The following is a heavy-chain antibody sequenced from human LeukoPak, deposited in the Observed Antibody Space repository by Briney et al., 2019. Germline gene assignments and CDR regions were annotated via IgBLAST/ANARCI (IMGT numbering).Heavy chain of an antibody. D-gene: IGHD2-15*01. J-gene: IGHJ4*02. CDR1: GGSISSSSYY. CDR3: ARTALLRLFDY. V-gene: IGHV4-39*07. CDR2: IYYSGST. Sequence: SETLSLTCTVSGGSISSSSYYWGWIRQPPGKGLEWIGYIYYSGSTYYNPSLKSRVTISVDTSKNQFSLELGSVTAADTAVYYCARTALLRLFDYWGQGSLVTVSS.